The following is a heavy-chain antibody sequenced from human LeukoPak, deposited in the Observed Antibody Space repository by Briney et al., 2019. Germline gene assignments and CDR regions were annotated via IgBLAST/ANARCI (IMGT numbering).Heavy chain of an antibody. J-gene: IGHJ4*02. D-gene: IGHD6-13*01. V-gene: IGHV4-39*07. CDR1: GDSISGSNYF. CDR3: ARAGYSSTWYTGRYINY. CDR2: FYPSGST. Sequence: SETLSLTCTVSGDSISGSNYFWGWIRQPPGKGLEWIGNFYPSGSTYYNPSLKSRVTMSVDTSKSQFSLKLTSVTAADTAVYFCARAGYSSTWYTGRYINYWGQGTPVTVSS.